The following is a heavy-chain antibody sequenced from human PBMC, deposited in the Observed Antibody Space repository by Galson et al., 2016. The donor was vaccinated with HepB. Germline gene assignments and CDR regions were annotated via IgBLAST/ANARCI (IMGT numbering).Heavy chain of an antibody. D-gene: IGHD6-19*01. Sequence: SLRLSCAASGFSVSSNDMSWVRQTPGKGLEWVSAVSGSGTNTYHANSVKGRFTVSRDNSKNTLYLQMNSLRAEDTAVYYCAKGDKVTGWDNWGQGTLVAVSS. CDR2: VSGSGTNT. V-gene: IGHV3-23*01. CDR3: AKGDKVTGWDN. J-gene: IGHJ4*02. CDR1: GFSVSSND.